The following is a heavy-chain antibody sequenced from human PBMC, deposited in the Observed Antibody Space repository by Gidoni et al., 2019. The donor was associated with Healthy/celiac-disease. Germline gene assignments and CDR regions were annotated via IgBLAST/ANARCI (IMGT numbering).Heavy chain of an antibody. CDR3: ARDRGYYGSGSYSYYFDY. D-gene: IGHD3-10*01. CDR1: GGSFSGYY. J-gene: IGHJ4*02. V-gene: IGHV4-34*01. Sequence: QVQLQQWGAGLLKPSETLSLTSAVHGGSFSGYYWSWIRQPPGKGLEWIGEITHSGSTNYNPSLKSRVTISVDTSKNQFSLKLSSVTAADTAVYYCARDRGYYGSGSYSYYFDYWGQGTLVTVSS. CDR2: ITHSGST.